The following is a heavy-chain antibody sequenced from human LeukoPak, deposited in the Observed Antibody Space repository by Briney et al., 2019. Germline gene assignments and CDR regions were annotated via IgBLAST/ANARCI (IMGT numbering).Heavy chain of an antibody. V-gene: IGHV4-39*01. CDR2: IYYSGST. CDR1: SDY. J-gene: IGHJ4*02. D-gene: IGHD3-10*01. Sequence: SDYWMAWVRQPPGKGLEWIGSIYYSGSTYYNPSLKSRVTISVDTSKNQFSLKLSSVTAADTAVYYCARRPVRGVDTYYFDYWGQGTLVTVSS. CDR3: ARRPVRGVDTYYFDY.